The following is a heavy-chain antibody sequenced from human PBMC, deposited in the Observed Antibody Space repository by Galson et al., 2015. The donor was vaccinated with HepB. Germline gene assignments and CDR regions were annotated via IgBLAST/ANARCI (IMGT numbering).Heavy chain of an antibody. V-gene: IGHV3-48*03. CDR1: GFTFSSYE. CDR3: ARDFGVRGGDYYYGMDV. CDR2: ISSSGSTI. J-gene: IGHJ6*02. Sequence: SLRLSCAASGFTFSSYEMNWVRQAPGKGLEWVSYISSSGSTIYYADSVKGRFTISRDNAKNSLYLQMNSLRAEDTAVYYCARDFGVRGGDYYYGMDVWGQGTTVTVSS. D-gene: IGHD3-10*01.